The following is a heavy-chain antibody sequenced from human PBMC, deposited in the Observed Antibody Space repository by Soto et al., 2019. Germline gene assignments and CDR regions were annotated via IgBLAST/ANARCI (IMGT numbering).Heavy chain of an antibody. D-gene: IGHD3-9*01. CDR1: GGSISSSSYY. CDR3: ARRSNDILTGYHDY. J-gene: IGHJ4*02. V-gene: IGHV4-39*01. Sequence: SETLSLTCTVSGGSISSSSYYWGWIRQPPGKGLEWIGSIYYSGSTYYNPSLKSRVTISVDTSKNQFSLKLSSVTAADTAVYYCARRSNDILTGYHDYWGQGTLVT. CDR2: IYYSGST.